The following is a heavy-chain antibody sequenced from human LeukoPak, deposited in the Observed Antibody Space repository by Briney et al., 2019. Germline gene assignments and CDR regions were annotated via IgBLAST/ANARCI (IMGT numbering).Heavy chain of an antibody. Sequence: SETLSLTCTVSGGSISSYYWSWIRQPPGKGLEWIGYIYYSGSTNYNTSLKSRVTISVDTSKNQFSLKLSSVTAADTAVYYCARSDSSGYYYSDYWGQGTLVTVSS. J-gene: IGHJ4*02. CDR2: IYYSGST. CDR3: ARSDSSGYYYSDY. V-gene: IGHV4-59*01. D-gene: IGHD3-22*01. CDR1: GGSISSYY.